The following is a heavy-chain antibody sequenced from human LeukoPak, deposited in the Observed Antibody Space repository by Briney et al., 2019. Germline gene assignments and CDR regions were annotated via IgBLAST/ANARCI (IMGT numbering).Heavy chain of an antibody. CDR1: GGSISSSSYY. D-gene: IGHD3-22*01. CDR3: AIHYDSSGYYLHRSFDY. J-gene: IGHJ4*02. CDR2: IYYSGSS. V-gene: IGHV4-39*01. Sequence: SETLSLTCTVSGGSISSSSYYWGWIRQPPGKGLEWIGSIYYSGSSYYNPSLKSRVTISVDTSRNQFSLKLSSVTAADTAVYYCAIHYDSSGYYLHRSFDYWGQGTLVTVSS.